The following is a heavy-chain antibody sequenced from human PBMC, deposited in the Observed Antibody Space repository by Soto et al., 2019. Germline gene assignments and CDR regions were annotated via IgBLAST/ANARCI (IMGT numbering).Heavy chain of an antibody. CDR1: GGSISSSNW. CDR2: IYHSGST. CDR3: ARGLTYYYGSGSPSYYYYYGMDV. D-gene: IGHD3-10*01. J-gene: IGHJ6*02. V-gene: IGHV4-4*02. Sequence: QVQLQESGPGLVKPSGTLSLTCAVSGGSISSSNWWSWVRQPPGKGLEWIGEIYHSGSTNYNPSLKSRVTISVDKSKNQFSLKLSSVTAADTAVYYCARGLTYYYGSGSPSYYYYYGMDVWGQGTTVTVSS.